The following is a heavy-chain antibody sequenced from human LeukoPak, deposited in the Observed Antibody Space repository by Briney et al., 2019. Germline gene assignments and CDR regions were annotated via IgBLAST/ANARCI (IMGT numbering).Heavy chain of an antibody. CDR2: INPNSGGT. CDR3: ARGKPGIAAAGDY. Sequence: ASVKVSCKASGYTFTGCYMHWVRQAPGQGLEWMGWINPNSGGTNYAQKFQGRVTMTRDTSISTAYMELSRLRSDDTAVYYCARGKPGIAAAGDYWGQGTLVTVSS. J-gene: IGHJ4*02. V-gene: IGHV1-2*02. CDR1: GYTFTGCY. D-gene: IGHD6-13*01.